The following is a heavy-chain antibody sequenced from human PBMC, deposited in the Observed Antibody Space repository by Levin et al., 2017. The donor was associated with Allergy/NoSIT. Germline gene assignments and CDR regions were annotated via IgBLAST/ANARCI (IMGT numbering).Heavy chain of an antibody. CDR1: GGSISSSSYY. Sequence: PSETLSLTCTVSGGSISSSSYYWGWIRQPPGKGLEWIGSIYYSGSTYYNPSLKSRVTISVDTSKNQFSLKLSSVTAADTAVYYCARHWGRRSYGKGVGSESGYFDYWGQGTLVTVSS. CDR2: IYYSGST. CDR3: ARHWGRRSYGKGVGSESGYFDY. V-gene: IGHV4-39*01. J-gene: IGHJ4*02. D-gene: IGHD3-16*01.